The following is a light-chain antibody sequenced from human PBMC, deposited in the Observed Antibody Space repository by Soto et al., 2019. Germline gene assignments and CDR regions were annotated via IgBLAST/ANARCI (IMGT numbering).Light chain of an antibody. Sequence: QSALTQPASVSGSPGQSITISCTGTSSDIGGYNYVSWYQQYPGKAPNLILYEVTNRPSGISYRFSGSKSGNTASLTISGLQVEAEADDYCSSFRSGGTRVLFGGGTKLAVL. J-gene: IGLJ2*01. CDR3: SSFRSGGTRVL. CDR1: SSDIGGYNY. CDR2: EVT. V-gene: IGLV2-14*01.